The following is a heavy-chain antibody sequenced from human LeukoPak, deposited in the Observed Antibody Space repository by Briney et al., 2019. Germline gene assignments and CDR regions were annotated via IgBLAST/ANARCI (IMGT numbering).Heavy chain of an antibody. CDR1: GYSFISYW. D-gene: IGHD3-22*01. J-gene: IGHJ4*02. CDR3: ARHGTYYYDSSGYSYYFDY. CDR2: IYPGDSDT. Sequence: GESLKISCKGSGYSFISYWIGWVRQMPGKGLEWMGIIYPGDSDTRYSPSFQGQVTISADKSISTAYLQWSSLKASDTAMYYCARHGTYYYDSSGYSYYFDYWGQGTLVTVSS. V-gene: IGHV5-51*01.